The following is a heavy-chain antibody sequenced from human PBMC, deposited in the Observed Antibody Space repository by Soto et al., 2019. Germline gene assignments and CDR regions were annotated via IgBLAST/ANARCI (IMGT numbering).Heavy chain of an antibody. CDR3: VRRHVSATGIDWFDP. D-gene: IGHD6-13*01. J-gene: IGHJ5*02. V-gene: IGHV1-3*01. CDR2: INAANGDT. Sequence: ASVKVSCKASGYTFTSYGIHWVRQAPGQRLEWMGWINAANGDTKYSPKFQGRVTITRDTSASTAYMELSSLRSEDTAVYYCVRRHVSATGIDWFDPWGQGTLVTVT. CDR1: GYTFTSYG.